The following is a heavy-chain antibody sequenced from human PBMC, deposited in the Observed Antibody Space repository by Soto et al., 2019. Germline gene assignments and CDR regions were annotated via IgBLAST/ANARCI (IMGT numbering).Heavy chain of an antibody. V-gene: IGHV1-69*02. D-gene: IGHD1-1*01. CDR1: GGTFSSYT. CDR2: IIPILGIA. CDR3: ASLEEREGTTIDY. Sequence: EASVKVSCKASGGTFSSYTISWVRQAPGQGLEWMGRIIPILGIANYAQKFQGRVTITADKSTSTAYMELSSLRSEDTAVYYCASLEEREGTTIDYWGQGTLVTVSS. J-gene: IGHJ4*02.